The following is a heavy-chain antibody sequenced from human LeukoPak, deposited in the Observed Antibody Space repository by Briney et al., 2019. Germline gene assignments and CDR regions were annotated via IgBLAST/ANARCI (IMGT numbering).Heavy chain of an antibody. CDR3: ARHSGIGLDS. CDR1: GGSIRSYY. Sequence: PSETLSLTCTVSGGSIRSYYWSWIRQPPGKGLEWIGYISDSGSANYNPSLESRVTISVDTSKNQFSLKLNSVTAADTAIYYCARHSGIGLDSWGQGTLVAVSP. V-gene: IGHV4-59*08. CDR2: ISDSGSA. D-gene: IGHD3-10*01. J-gene: IGHJ4*02.